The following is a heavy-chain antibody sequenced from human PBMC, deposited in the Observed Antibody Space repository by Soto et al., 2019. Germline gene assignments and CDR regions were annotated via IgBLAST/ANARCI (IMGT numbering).Heavy chain of an antibody. J-gene: IGHJ4*02. CDR3: TNWNYPQSD. V-gene: IGHV3-30*18. Sequence: PGGSLSLSCAAAGFTFNAYGMRWVRQAPGKGLEWVAVISKDGDIKFYADSMKGRFTISRDNSKNTLYLQVNSLRPEDTAVYYCTNWNYPQSDWGQGTLVTVSS. CDR1: GFTFNAYG. CDR2: ISKDGDIK. D-gene: IGHD1-7*01.